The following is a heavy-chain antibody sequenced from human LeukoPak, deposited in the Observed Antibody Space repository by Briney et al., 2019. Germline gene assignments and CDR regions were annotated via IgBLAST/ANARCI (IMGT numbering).Heavy chain of an antibody. V-gene: IGHV3-43D*03. Sequence: GGSLRLSCAASGFTFDDYAMHWVRQAPGKGLEWVSLISWDGGSTYYADSVKGRFTISRDNSKNSLYLQMNSLRAEDTALYYCAKDTVDTAMVGRSIVYYYYYMDVWGKGTTVTVSS. CDR3: AKDTVDTAMVGRSIVYYYYYMDV. J-gene: IGHJ6*03. D-gene: IGHD5-18*01. CDR1: GFTFDDYA. CDR2: ISWDGGST.